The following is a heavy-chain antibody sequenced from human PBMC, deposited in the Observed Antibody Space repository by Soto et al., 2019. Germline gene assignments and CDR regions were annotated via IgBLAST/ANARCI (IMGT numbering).Heavy chain of an antibody. D-gene: IGHD3-22*01. CDR2: IYYSGST. CDR3: ARDSRGDYYDSSGQYYYYYYGMDV. J-gene: IGHJ6*02. Sequence: PSETLSLTCTVSGGSLSTYYWSWIRQPPGKGLEWIGYIYYSGSTNYNPSLKSRVTISVDTSKNQFSLKVSSVTAADTAVYYCARDSRGDYYDSSGQYYYYYYGMDVWGQGTTVT. CDR1: GGSLSTYY. V-gene: IGHV4-59*01.